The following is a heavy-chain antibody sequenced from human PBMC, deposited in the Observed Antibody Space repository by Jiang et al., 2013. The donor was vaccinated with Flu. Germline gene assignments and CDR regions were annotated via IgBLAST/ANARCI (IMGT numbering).Heavy chain of an antibody. Sequence: GAEVKKPGASVKVSCKASGYVFRSYGITWVRQAPGQGLEWMGWIAPYKDETKYAQKIQGRVTITRDTSASTAYMELSSLRSEDTAVYYCARDSFAVSYDYWG. J-gene: IGHJ4*01. CDR2: IAPYKDET. CDR3: ARDSFAVSYDY. V-gene: IGHV1-18*01. D-gene: IGHD1-14*01. CDR1: GYVFRSYG.